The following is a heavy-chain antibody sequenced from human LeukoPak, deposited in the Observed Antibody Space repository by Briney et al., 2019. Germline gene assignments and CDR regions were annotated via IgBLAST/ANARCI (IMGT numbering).Heavy chain of an antibody. CDR2: VSGSGGST. D-gene: IGHD4/OR15-4a*01. V-gene: IGHV3-23*01. Sequence: PGRSLRLSCAASGFTFSSYSMNWVRQAPGKGLEWVSAVSGSGGSTYYTDSVKGRFTISRDNSKNTLYLQMNSLRAEDTAVYYCAKPAKTDYVDYWGQGTLVTVSP. CDR3: AKPAKTDYVDY. CDR1: GFTFSSYS. J-gene: IGHJ4*02.